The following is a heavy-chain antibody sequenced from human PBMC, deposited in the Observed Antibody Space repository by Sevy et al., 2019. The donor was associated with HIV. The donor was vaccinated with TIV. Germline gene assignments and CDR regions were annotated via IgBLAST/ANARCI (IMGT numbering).Heavy chain of an antibody. CDR2: INSDGSST. V-gene: IGHV3-74*01. CDR3: AGYCSGGSCYQGI. D-gene: IGHD2-15*01. Sequence: GGSLRLSCAASGFTFSSYWMHWVRQAPGKGLVWVSRINSDGSSTSYADSVKGRFTISRDKAKNTLYLQMNSLRAEDTTVYYCAGYCSGGSCYQGIWGKETMVTVSS. J-gene: IGHJ3*02. CDR1: GFTFSSYW.